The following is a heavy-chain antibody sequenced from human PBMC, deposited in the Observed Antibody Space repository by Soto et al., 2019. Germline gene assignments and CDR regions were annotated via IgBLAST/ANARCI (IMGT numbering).Heavy chain of an antibody. D-gene: IGHD3-22*01. CDR1: GYTFTSYA. Sequence: ASVKVSCKASGYTFTSYAMHWVRQAPGQRLEWMGWINAGNGNTKYSQKFQGRVTITRDTSASTAYMELSSLRSEDTAVYYCARDLKAIVVDLGYLGQGTLVTVSS. J-gene: IGHJ4*02. CDR2: INAGNGNT. CDR3: ARDLKAIVVDLGY. V-gene: IGHV1-3*01.